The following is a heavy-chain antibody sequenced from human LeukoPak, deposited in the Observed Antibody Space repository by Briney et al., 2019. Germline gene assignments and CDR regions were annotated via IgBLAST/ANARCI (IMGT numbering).Heavy chain of an antibody. D-gene: IGHD3-22*01. V-gene: IGHV4-59*01. J-gene: IGHJ4*01. Sequence: SETLSLTCTVSGGSISTYYWSWIRQPPGKGLEWIGYIYDSGTTNYNPSLKSRVNISVDTSKNQFSLKLRSVTAADTAVYYCARGVFSSGYYYYFDYWAKEPWSPSPQ. CDR1: GGSISTYY. CDR3: ARGVFSSGYYYYFDY. CDR2: IYDSGTT.